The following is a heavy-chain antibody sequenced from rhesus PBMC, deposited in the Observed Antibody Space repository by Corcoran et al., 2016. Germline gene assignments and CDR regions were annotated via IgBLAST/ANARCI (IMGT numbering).Heavy chain of an antibody. V-gene: IGHV4-73*01. Sequence: QVKLQQWGEGLVKPSETLSLPCAVYGGSISGYYYWSLIRQPPGKGREWIGYIYGNRASTNDRAYLKSRYTISKDTARKQFSLKLNVVPAADTSVYDCARSGNGSCCYGVYWGQGVLVTVS. CDR1: GGSISGYYY. CDR3: ARSGNGSCCYGVY. J-gene: IGHJ4*01. D-gene: IGHD2-21*01. CDR2: IYGNRAST.